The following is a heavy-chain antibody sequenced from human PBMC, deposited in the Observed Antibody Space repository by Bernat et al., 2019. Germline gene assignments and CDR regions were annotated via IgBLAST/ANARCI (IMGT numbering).Heavy chain of an antibody. Sequence: EVQLLESGGNLVQPGGSLKLSCAASGFTFSNYAMSWVRQAPGKGLEWVSGIRGNGETTFYADSVKGRFTISRDNSKNTLYLQMHSLRVEDTAVYYCAHINIGYSNYDFDCWGQGTLVTVSS. CDR1: GFTFSNYA. CDR3: AHINIGYSNYDFDC. D-gene: IGHD5-12*01. J-gene: IGHJ4*02. CDR2: IRGNGETT. V-gene: IGHV3-23*01.